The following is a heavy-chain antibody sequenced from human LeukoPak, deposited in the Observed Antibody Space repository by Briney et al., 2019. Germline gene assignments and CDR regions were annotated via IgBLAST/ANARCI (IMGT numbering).Heavy chain of an antibody. Sequence: GGSLRLSCAASGFTLSSYSMNWVRQAPGKGLEWVSSISSSSSYIYYADSVKGRFTISRDDAKNSLYLQMNSLRAEDTAVYYCARAGGPYYYDSSGYYFDYWGQGTLVTVSS. D-gene: IGHD3-22*01. CDR3: ARAGGPYYYDSSGYYFDY. J-gene: IGHJ4*02. V-gene: IGHV3-21*01. CDR2: ISSSSSYI. CDR1: GFTLSSYS.